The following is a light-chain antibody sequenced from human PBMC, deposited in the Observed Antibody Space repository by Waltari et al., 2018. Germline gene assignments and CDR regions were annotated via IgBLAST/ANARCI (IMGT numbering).Light chain of an antibody. CDR3: QQYGSSVMYT. J-gene: IGKJ2*01. V-gene: IGKV3-20*01. Sequence: VLTQSPDSLPLSPGERATLSCRASQSLTKRYLAWYQQKPGQAPRRLIYGASSRAAGIPDRFSGSGSGTDFTLTISRLEPEDFAVYYCQQYGSSVMYTFGQGTMLEIK. CDR1: QSLTKRY. CDR2: GAS.